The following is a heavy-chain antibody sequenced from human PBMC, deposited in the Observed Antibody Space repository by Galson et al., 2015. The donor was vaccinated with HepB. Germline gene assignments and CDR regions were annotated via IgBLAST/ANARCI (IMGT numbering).Heavy chain of an antibody. CDR1: EFTFSSYA. V-gene: IGHV3-23*01. CDR3: AKIGASMLPSSLAFDL. D-gene: IGHD2/OR15-2a*01. Sequence: SLRLSCAASEFTFSSYAMSWVRQAPGRGLEWVSTISADSTTDYADSVKGRFTISRDNSKTTLYLQVHSLRVEDTAVYYCAKIGASMLPSSLAFDLWGQGTMLTVSS. CDR2: ISADSTT. J-gene: IGHJ3*01.